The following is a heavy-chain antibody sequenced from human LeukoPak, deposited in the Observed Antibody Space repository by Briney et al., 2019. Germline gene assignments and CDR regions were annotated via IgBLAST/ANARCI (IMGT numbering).Heavy chain of an antibody. CDR3: ARDYDFWSGYYTDYGMDV. V-gene: IGHV3-7*01. CDR2: IKQDGSDK. Sequence: PGGSLTLSCAASGFTFSSYWMSWVRQAPGKGREWVANIKQDGSDKYYVDSVKGRFTISRDNAKNSLYLQMNSLRAEDTAVYYCARDYDFWSGYYTDYGMDVWGQGTTVTVSS. D-gene: IGHD3-3*01. CDR1: GFTFSSYW. J-gene: IGHJ6*02.